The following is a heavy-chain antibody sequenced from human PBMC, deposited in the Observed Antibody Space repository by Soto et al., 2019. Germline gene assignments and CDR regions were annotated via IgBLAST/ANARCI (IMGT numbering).Heavy chain of an antibody. J-gene: IGHJ5*02. CDR1: GFTFSTYW. CDR3: ASALVPTAMRWYNWFDP. V-gene: IGHV3-7*01. D-gene: IGHD2-2*01. CDR2: INQDGSEK. Sequence: EVQLVESGGGLVQPGGSLRLSCAASGFTFSTYWMTWVRQAPGKGLEWVANINQDGSEKHYVDSVKGRFTISRDNAKHSLYLQMNSLRAEDTAVYYCASALVPTAMRWYNWFDPWGQRTLVTVSS.